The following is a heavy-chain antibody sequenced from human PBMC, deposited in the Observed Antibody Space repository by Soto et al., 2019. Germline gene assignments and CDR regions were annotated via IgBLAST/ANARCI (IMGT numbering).Heavy chain of an antibody. CDR3: ARNSVSKKIDF. V-gene: IGHV4-31*03. J-gene: IGHJ4*02. CDR2: IFYSGST. Sequence: QVQLQESGPGLVKPSQTLSLTCSVSGGSINSGGYYWTWIRQHPGKGLEWIGNIFYSGSTSYNPSLKSRLTISIDTSKTHFSLRLTSVIAADTAVYYCARNSVSKKIDFWGQGTLVTVSS. CDR1: GGSINSGGYY. D-gene: IGHD1-26*01.